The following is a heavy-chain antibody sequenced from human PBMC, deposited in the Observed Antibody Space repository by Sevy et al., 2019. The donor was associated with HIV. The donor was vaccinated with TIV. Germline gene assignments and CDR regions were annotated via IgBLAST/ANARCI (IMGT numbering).Heavy chain of an antibody. Sequence: GGSLRLSCAASGFTFSSHGMHWVRQAPGKGLEWVAVISYDGSQKYYADSIKGRFTISRDNFKNTLYLQMNSLRPEDTALYYCAKEGMSSGPRLLWFAELLYQFDFWGQGTLVTVSS. CDR1: GFTFSSHG. J-gene: IGHJ4*02. CDR3: AKEGMSSGPRLLWFAELLYQFDF. CDR2: ISYDGSQK. V-gene: IGHV3-30*18. D-gene: IGHD3-10*01.